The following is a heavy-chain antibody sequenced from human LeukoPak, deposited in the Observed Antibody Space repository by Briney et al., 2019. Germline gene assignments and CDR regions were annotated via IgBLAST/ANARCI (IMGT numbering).Heavy chain of an antibody. Sequence: SETLSLTCAVYGGSFSGYYWSWIRQPPGKGLEWIGEINHSGSTNYNPSLKSRVTISVDTSKNQFSLKLSSVTAADTAVYYCARGRIFYNWNQRWPRFDYWGQGTLVTVSS. CDR3: ARGRIFYNWNQRWPRFDY. CDR2: INHSGST. V-gene: IGHV4-34*01. CDR1: GGSFSGYY. D-gene: IGHD1-20*01. J-gene: IGHJ4*02.